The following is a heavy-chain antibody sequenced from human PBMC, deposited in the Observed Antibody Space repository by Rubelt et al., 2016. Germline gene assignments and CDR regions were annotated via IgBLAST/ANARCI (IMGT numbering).Heavy chain of an antibody. CDR1: GYTFTNYA. CDR2: INAGNDNT. D-gene: IGHD2-15*01. J-gene: IGHJ3*02. CDR3: AGSAELLLSSFDI. V-gene: IGHV1-3*01. Sequence: QVQLVQSGAEVKKPGASVKVSCKASGYTFTNYAMHWLRQAPGQRLEWMGWINAGNDNTKYSQEFQGRVTSSRDTSGRPAYMVLGSLRSEDTAVCYGAGSAELLLSSFDIWGQGTMVTVSS.